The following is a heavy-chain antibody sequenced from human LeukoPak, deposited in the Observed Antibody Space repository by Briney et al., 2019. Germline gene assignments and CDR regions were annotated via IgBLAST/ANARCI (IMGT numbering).Heavy chain of an antibody. V-gene: IGHV3-30*18. CDR1: GFTFSSYG. Sequence: PGGSLRLSCAASGFTFSSYGMHWVRQAPGKGLEWVAVISYDGSNKYYADSVKGRFTISRDNSKNTLYLQMNSLRAEDTAVYYCANEYSSGWYGTYEDAFDTWGQGTMVTVSS. CDR2: ISYDGSNK. J-gene: IGHJ3*02. D-gene: IGHD6-19*01. CDR3: ANEYSSGWYGTYEDAFDT.